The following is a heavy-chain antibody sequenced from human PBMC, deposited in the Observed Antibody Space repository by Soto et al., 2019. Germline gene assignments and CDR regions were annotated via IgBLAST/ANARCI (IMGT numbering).Heavy chain of an antibody. J-gene: IGHJ4*02. CDR3: ARQVGIAAAEGYFDY. V-gene: IGHV1-46*01. Sequence: GASVKVSFKASGYTFTSDYMHLVRPAPGQGLEWMGIINPSGGSTSYAQQFQGRVTMPRDTSPSTVYMELSSLRSEETAVYYCARQVGIAAAEGYFDYWGQGTLVTVSS. CDR1: GYTFTSDY. D-gene: IGHD6-13*01. CDR2: INPSGGST.